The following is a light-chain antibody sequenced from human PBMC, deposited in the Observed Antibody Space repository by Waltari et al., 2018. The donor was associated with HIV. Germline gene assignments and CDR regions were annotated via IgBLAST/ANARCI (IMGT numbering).Light chain of an antibody. Sequence: QSALTQPPSAPGPPGQPVTLSCPGTTSALVTYDYVSRCQQNPGQAPKRVISEVTKRPSGVSDRFSGSKSGNTAFLTVSGLQAEDEADYYCSSFANRDGFYVLFGGGTRLTVL. CDR2: EVT. J-gene: IGLJ2*01. CDR1: TSALVTYDY. CDR3: SSFANRDGFYVL. V-gene: IGLV2-8*01.